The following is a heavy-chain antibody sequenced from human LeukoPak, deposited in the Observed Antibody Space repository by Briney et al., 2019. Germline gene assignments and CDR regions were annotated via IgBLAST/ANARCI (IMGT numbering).Heavy chain of an antibody. J-gene: IGHJ4*02. V-gene: IGHV3-66*01. Sequence: GGSLRLSCAASGFTVSSNYMSWVRQAPGKGLEWVSVIYSGGSTYYADSVKGRFTISRDNSKNTLYLQMNSLRAEDTAVYYCARDVSGPLRPDGDYWGQGNLVTVSS. CDR3: ARDVSGPLRPDGDY. CDR1: GFTVSSNY. D-gene: IGHD4-17*01. CDR2: IYSGGST.